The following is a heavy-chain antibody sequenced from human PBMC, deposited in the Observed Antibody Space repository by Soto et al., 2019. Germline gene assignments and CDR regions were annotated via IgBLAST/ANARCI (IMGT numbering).Heavy chain of an antibody. Sequence: EVQLVESGGGLVQPGGSLRLSCAASGFTFSSYDMHWVRQATGKGLEWVSAIGTAGDTYYPGSVKGRFTISRENAXXXXXXXXXXXXXXXXXVYYCARGHYDFWSGYFSPGWFDPWGQGTLVTVSS. CDR1: GFTFSSYD. CDR2: IGTAGDT. D-gene: IGHD3-3*01. V-gene: IGHV3-13*01. CDR3: ARGHYDFWSGYFSPGWFDP. J-gene: IGHJ5*02.